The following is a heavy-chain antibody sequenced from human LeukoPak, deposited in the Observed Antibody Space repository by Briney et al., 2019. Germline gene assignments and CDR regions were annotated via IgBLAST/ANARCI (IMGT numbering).Heavy chain of an antibody. CDR3: ARVSEYYYFDY. Sequence: SVKVSCKASGGTFSSYAISWVRQAPGQGLEWMGGIIPIFGTANYAQKFQGRVIMTRDTSISTAYMELSRLRSDDTAVYYCARVSEYYYFDYWGQGTLVTVSS. J-gene: IGHJ4*02. CDR2: IIPIFGTA. V-gene: IGHV1-69*05. CDR1: GGTFSSYA. D-gene: IGHD2/OR15-2a*01.